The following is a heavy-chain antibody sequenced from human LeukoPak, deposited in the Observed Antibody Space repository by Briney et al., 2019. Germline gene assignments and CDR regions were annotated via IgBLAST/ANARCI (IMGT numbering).Heavy chain of an antibody. D-gene: IGHD6-19*01. V-gene: IGHV5-51*01. CDR1: GYSFTSYW. J-gene: IGHJ4*02. CDR3: ARTRSIAVAGIGTDFDY. CDR2: IYPGDSDT. Sequence: GESLKISCEGSGYSFTSYWIGWVRQMPGKGLEWMGIIYPGDSDTRYSPSFQGQVTISADKSISTAYLQWSSLKASDTAMYYCARTRSIAVAGIGTDFDYWGQGTLVTVSS.